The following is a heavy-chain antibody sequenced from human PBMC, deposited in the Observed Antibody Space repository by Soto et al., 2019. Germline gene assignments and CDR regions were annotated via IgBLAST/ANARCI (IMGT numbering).Heavy chain of an antibody. CDR1: GGTFSSYA. CDR3: ARGAIVLVPAAPYDFDY. V-gene: IGHV1-69*12. J-gene: IGHJ4*02. CDR2: IIPIFGTA. D-gene: IGHD2-2*01. Sequence: QVQLVQSGAEVKKPGSSVKVSCKASGGTFSSYAISWVRQAPGQGLEWMGGIIPIFGTANYAQKFQGRVTITADESTGTAYMELSSLRSEDTAVYYCARGAIVLVPAAPYDFDYWGQGTLVTVSS.